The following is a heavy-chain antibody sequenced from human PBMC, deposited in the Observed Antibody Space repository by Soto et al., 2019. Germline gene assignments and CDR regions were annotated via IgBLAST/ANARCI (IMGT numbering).Heavy chain of an antibody. J-gene: IGHJ3*02. V-gene: IGHV4-31*03. CDR2: IYYSGST. CDR1: GGSISSGGYY. Sequence: QVQLQESGPGLVKPSQTLSLTCTVSGGSISSGGYYWSWIRQHPGKGLEWIGYIYYSGSTYYNPSLKSRVTISVDTSKNQFSLKLSSVTAADTAVYYCARVTDNWNYGDDAFDIWGQGTMVTVSS. CDR3: ARVTDNWNYGDDAFDI. D-gene: IGHD1-7*01.